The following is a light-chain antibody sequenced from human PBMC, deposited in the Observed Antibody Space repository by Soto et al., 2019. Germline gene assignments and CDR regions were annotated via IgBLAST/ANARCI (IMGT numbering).Light chain of an antibody. CDR1: SSDVGSYNL. Sequence: QSVLTQPASVSGSPGQSITISCTGTSSDVGSYNLVSWYQQHPGKAPKLMIYEGSKRPSGVSNRFSGSKSGNTASLTISGLQAEDEADYYCCSYAGSNNWVFGGGTKVTVL. J-gene: IGLJ3*02. CDR3: CSYAGSNNWV. CDR2: EGS. V-gene: IGLV2-23*01.